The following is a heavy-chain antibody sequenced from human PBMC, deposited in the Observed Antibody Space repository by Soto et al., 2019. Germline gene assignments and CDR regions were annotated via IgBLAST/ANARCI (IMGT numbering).Heavy chain of an antibody. CDR2: ISAYNGNT. V-gene: IGHV1-18*04. D-gene: IGHD3-3*01. J-gene: IGHJ6*02. Sequence: ASVKVSCKASGYTFTSYGISWVRQAPGQGLEWMGWISAYNGNTNYAQKLQGRVTMTTDTSTSTAYMELRSLRSDDTAVYYCARDWYYDFWSGNYGMYVWGQGTTVTVSS. CDR3: ARDWYYDFWSGNYGMYV. CDR1: GYTFTSYG.